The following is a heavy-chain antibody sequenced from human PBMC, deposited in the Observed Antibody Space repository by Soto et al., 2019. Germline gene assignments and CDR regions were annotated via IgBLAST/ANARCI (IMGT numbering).Heavy chain of an antibody. J-gene: IGHJ5*02. CDR1: GGSVSSGNYY. D-gene: IGHD2-2*01. CDR2: IYYSGST. V-gene: IGHV4-61*01. Sequence: PSETLSRTCSVSGGSVSSGNYYWSWIRQPPGKGLEWVGYIYYSGSTYYNPSLKSRVTISVDRSKNRFSLKLSSVTAADTAVYYCARALWGPAGHINWFDPWGQGTLVTVSS. CDR3: ARALWGPAGHINWFDP.